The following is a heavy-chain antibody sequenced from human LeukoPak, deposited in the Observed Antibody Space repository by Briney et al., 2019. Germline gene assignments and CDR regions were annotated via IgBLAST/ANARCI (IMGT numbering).Heavy chain of an antibody. Sequence: SETLSLTCTVSGGSISSGDYYWSWIRQPPGKGLEWIGYIYYSGSTYYNPSLKSRVTISVDTSKNQFSLKLSSVTAADTAVCYCARDRNYYDSSGYYYGTYYFDYWGQGTLVTVSS. CDR1: GGSISSGDYY. J-gene: IGHJ4*02. CDR2: IYYSGST. D-gene: IGHD3-22*01. CDR3: ARDRNYYDSSGYYYGTYYFDY. V-gene: IGHV4-30-4*08.